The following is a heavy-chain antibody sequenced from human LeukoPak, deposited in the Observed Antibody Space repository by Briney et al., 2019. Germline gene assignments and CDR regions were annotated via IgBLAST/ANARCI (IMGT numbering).Heavy chain of an antibody. V-gene: IGHV4-38-2*02. J-gene: IGHJ4*02. CDR3: ARGFVRSA. CDR1: GDSISSGNY. Sequence: SETLSLTCTVSGDSISSGNYWGWIRQPPGKGLEWIGSIFHTGSTYFNLSLKSRVTISVDTSKNQFSLRLSSVTAADTAVYYCARGFVRSAWGQGTLVTVSS. CDR2: IFHTGST. D-gene: IGHD6-6*01.